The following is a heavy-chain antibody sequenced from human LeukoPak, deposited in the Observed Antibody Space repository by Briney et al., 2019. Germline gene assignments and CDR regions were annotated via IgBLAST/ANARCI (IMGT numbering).Heavy chain of an antibody. CDR1: GDSVSSNSAA. CDR2: TYYRSKWYN. V-gene: IGHV6-1*01. J-gene: IGHJ5*02. CDR3: ARDWVGIAVAGTNSQLLNWFDP. Sequence: SQTLSLTCAISGDSVSSNSAAWNWIRQSPSRGLEWLGRTYYRSKWYNDYAVSVKSRITINPDTSKNQFSLQLNSVTPEDTAVYYCARDWVGIAVAGTNSQLLNWFDPWGQGTLVTVSS. D-gene: IGHD6-19*01.